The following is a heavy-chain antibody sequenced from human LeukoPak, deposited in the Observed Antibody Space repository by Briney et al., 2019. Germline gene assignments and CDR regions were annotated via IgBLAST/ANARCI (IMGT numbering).Heavy chain of an antibody. V-gene: IGHV1-69*13. CDR3: ARDRALRYFDWLLPDYYYYGMDV. D-gene: IGHD3-9*01. Sequence: ASVKVSCKASGGTLSSYAISWVRQAPGQGLEWMGGIIPIFGTANYAQKFQGRVTITADESTSTAYMELSSLRSEDTAVYYCARDRALRYFDWLLPDYYYYGMDVWGKGTTVTVSS. CDR1: GGTLSSYA. J-gene: IGHJ6*04. CDR2: IIPIFGTA.